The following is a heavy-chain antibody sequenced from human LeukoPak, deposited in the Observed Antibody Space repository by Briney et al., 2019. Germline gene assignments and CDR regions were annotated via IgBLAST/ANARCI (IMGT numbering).Heavy chain of an antibody. CDR1: GYTFTSYG. CDR2: ISAYNGNT. CDR3: ATNYYGSGSPDY. Sequence: ASVKVSCKASGYTFTSYGISWVRQAPGQGLEWMGWISAYNGNTNYAQKLQGRVTMTTDTSTSTAYMELRSLRSDDTVVYYCATNYYGSGSPDYWGQGTLVTVSS. D-gene: IGHD3-10*01. V-gene: IGHV1-18*01. J-gene: IGHJ4*02.